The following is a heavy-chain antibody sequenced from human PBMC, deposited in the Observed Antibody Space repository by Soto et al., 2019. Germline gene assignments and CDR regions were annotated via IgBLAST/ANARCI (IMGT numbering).Heavy chain of an antibody. CDR1: GFSLSTSAVG. V-gene: IGHV2-5*02. CDR3: AHSEGIAAAGTLGYFGWFDP. Sequence: QITLKESGPTLVKPTQTLTLTCTFSGFSLSTSAVGVGWIRQPPGKALEWLALIYWDDDKRYSPSLKSRLTITKDTSKNQVVLTMTNMDPVDTATYYCAHSEGIAAAGTLGYFGWFDPWGQGTLVTVSS. J-gene: IGHJ5*02. D-gene: IGHD6-13*01. CDR2: IYWDDDK.